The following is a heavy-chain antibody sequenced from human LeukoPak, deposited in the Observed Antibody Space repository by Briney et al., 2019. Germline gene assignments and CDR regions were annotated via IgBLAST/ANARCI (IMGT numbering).Heavy chain of an antibody. V-gene: IGHV1-8*02. D-gene: IGHD3-3*01. Sequence: ASVKVSCKASGYTFTGYYMHWVRQAPGQGLEWMGWMNPNSGNTGYAQKFQGRVTMTRNTSISTAYMELSSLRSEDTAVYYCATSSTIFGGIDYWGQGTLVTVSS. CDR3: ATSSTIFGGIDY. CDR1: GYTFTGYY. J-gene: IGHJ4*02. CDR2: MNPNSGNT.